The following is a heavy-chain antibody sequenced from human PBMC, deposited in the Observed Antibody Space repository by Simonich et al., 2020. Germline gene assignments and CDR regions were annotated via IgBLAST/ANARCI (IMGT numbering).Heavy chain of an antibody. J-gene: IGHJ1*01. CDR1: GYTFTGYY. CDR3: ARSHIAAAGTGYFQH. V-gene: IGHV1-2*02. CDR2: INPNRGGT. Sequence: QVQLVQSGAEVKKPGASVKVSCKASGYTFTGYYMHGVRQAPGQGLEWIGWINPNRGGTNYAQKFQGRVTMTRDTSISTAYMELSRLRSDDTAVYYCARSHIAAAGTGYFQHWGQGTLVTVSS. D-gene: IGHD6-13*01.